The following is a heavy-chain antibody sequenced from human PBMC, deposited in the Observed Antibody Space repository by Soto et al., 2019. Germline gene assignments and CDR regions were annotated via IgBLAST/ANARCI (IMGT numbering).Heavy chain of an antibody. V-gene: IGHV3-15*01. Sequence: EAQVVESGGDLVEPGGSLRLSCVTAGFMFSSAWMSWVRQAPGKGLEWVARMKSTKDGGARDYDAPVNSRCSISRDDSKSYVYLKINSLRVEDTALYYCVEDWKDFWGQGTLVTVSS. CDR3: VEDWKDF. J-gene: IGHJ4*02. CDR2: MKSTKDGGAR. CDR1: GFMFSSAW. D-gene: IGHD1-1*01.